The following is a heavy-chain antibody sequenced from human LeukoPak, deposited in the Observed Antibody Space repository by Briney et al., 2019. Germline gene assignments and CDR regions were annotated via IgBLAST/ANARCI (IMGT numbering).Heavy chain of an antibody. CDR2: ISSSSSYI. D-gene: IGHD4-11*01. V-gene: IGHV3-21*01. J-gene: IGHJ3*02. Sequence: GGSLRLSCAASGFTFSSYSMNWVRQAPGKGLEWVSSISSSSSYIYYADSVKGRFTISRDNAKNSLYLQMNSLRAGDTAMYYCARTTAGAFDIWGQGTMVTVSS. CDR3: ARTTAGAFDI. CDR1: GFTFSSYS.